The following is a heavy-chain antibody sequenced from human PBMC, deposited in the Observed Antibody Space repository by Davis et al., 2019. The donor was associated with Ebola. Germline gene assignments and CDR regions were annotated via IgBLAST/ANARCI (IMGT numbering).Heavy chain of an antibody. CDR3: TKDRGGSSQY. Sequence: GESLKISCAVSGFTISSYSAYAIHWVRQAPGKGLEWVALTSYDGTHKYYADSVKGRFTISRDNSKDTLFLQMDSLRSEDTAIYYCTKDRGGSSQYWGQGTQVIVSS. V-gene: IGHV3-30-3*01. D-gene: IGHD2-2*01. J-gene: IGHJ4*02. CDR1: GFTISSYSAYA. CDR2: TSYDGTHK.